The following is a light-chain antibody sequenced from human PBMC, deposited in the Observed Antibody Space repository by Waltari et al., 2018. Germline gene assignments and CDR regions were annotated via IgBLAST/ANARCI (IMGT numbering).Light chain of an antibody. CDR3: SSYTSSSTLLYV. CDR1: RSDVGGYNY. CDR2: EVS. V-gene: IGLV2-14*01. J-gene: IGLJ1*01. Sequence: QSALTQPASVSGSPGQSITISCTGTRSDVGGYNYVSWYQQHPGKPPKLMIYEVSNRPSGVSNRFSGSKSGNTASLTISGLQAEDEADYYCSSYTSSSTLLYVFGTGTKVTVL.